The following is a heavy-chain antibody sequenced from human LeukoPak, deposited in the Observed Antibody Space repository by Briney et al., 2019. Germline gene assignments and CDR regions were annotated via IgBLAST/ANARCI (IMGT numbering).Heavy chain of an antibody. V-gene: IGHV3-73*01. CDR1: GFTFSGSA. J-gene: IGHJ3*02. CDR2: IRSKANSYAT. Sequence: GGSLRLSCAASGFTFSGSAMHWVRQASGKGLEWVGRIRSKANSYATAYAASVKGRFTISRDDSKNTAYLQMNSMKTEDTAVYYCTRRDAFDIWGQGTMVTVSS. CDR3: TRRDAFDI.